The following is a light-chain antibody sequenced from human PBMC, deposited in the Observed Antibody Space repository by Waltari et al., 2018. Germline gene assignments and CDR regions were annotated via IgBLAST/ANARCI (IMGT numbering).Light chain of an antibody. V-gene: IGLV3-21*02. CDR3: QVWDPNSDRQV. CDR2: DDS. Sequence: SYVVTQPPSVSVAPGQTATITCEGDNIRSKNVNWYQQEPGQAPVVVVYDDSDRPSGIPERFSGSNSGKTATLTISRVEAGDEADYYCQVWDPNSDRQVFGGGTKLTVL. J-gene: IGLJ2*01. CDR1: NIRSKN.